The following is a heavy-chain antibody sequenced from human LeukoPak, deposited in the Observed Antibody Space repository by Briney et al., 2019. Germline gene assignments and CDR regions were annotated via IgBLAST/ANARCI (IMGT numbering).Heavy chain of an antibody. CDR1: GNTFAGYF. CDR2: LNPNNGAA. Sequence: ASVKVSCKPSGNTFAGYFIHWVRQAPGQGLEWVGRLNPNNGAANYARKFQSRVDMTRDMSIKTAYMELTRLKFDDTAVYYCARDWAYGSGSPYNWFDPWGQGTLVTVSS. V-gene: IGHV1-2*06. CDR3: ARDWAYGSGSPYNWFDP. J-gene: IGHJ5*02. D-gene: IGHD3-10*01.